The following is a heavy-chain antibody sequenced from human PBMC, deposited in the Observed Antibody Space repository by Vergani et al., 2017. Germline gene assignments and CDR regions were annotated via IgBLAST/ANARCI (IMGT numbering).Heavy chain of an antibody. CDR1: GVSIKSGFW. CDR3: GRVADFYGLGSRLLDL. Sequence: VQLQESGPGLVKPPGTLSLTCAVSGVSIKSGFWWNWVRQPPGKGLEWIGEIYYTGITNYNSSLKSRVSMAVDTSKNQFSLNLTSVTAADTAMYYCGRVADFYGLGSRLLDLWGQGILVTVSS. CDR2: IYYTGIT. D-gene: IGHD3-10*01. J-gene: IGHJ5*02. V-gene: IGHV4-4*03.